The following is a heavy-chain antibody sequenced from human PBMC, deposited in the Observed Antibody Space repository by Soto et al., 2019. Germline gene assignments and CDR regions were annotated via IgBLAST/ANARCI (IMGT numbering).Heavy chain of an antibody. J-gene: IGHJ4*02. Sequence: VQMVESGGGLVKPGMSLRLSCAASGFKFDDFAMHWVRQGRGKGLEWVAGINWNSGDKDYGDSAKGRFVISRDNGKRSLDLQMNSLRPEDTAVYYCVRGRGPMNRGYFYSWGRGTLVTVSP. CDR2: INWNSGDK. V-gene: IGHV3-9*01. D-gene: IGHD3-10*01. CDR3: VRGRGPMNRGYFYS. CDR1: GFKFDDFA.